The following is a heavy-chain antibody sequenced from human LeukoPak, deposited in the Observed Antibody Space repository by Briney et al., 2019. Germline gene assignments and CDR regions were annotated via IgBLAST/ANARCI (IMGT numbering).Heavy chain of an antibody. CDR1: GGSISSGSYY. CDR3: ARVAGFRVDTAMAIHYYYCYMDV. CDR2: IYTSGST. J-gene: IGHJ6*03. V-gene: IGHV4-61*02. Sequence: SETLSLTCTVSGGSISSGSYYWSWIRQPAGKGLEWIGRIYTSGSTNYNPSLKSRVTISVDTSKNQFSLKLSSVTAADTAVYYCARVAGFRVDTAMAIHYYYCYMDVWGKGTTVTISS. D-gene: IGHD5-18*01.